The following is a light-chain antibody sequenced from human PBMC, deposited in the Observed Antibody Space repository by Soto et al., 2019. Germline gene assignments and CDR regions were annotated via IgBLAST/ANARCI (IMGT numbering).Light chain of an antibody. V-gene: IGKV3-15*01. CDR1: QSVRNN. Sequence: EIVMTQSPGTLSVSPGERVTLSCRASQSVRNNLAWYQQKPGQGPRLLIYDASTRATGIPARFSGSGSGTEFTLTISSLQSEDFAVYYCQQCNDLPWTFGQGTKVEIK. CDR2: DAS. J-gene: IGKJ1*01. CDR3: QQCNDLPWT.